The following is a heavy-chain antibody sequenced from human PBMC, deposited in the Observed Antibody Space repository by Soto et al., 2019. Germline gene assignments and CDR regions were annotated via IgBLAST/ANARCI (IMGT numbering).Heavy chain of an antibody. CDR3: ARPYQRIGKQPVVI. V-gene: IGHV3-21*01. Sequence: GGSLRLSCAASGFTFSSYSMNWVRQAPGKGLEWVSSISSSSSYIYYADSVKGRFTISRDNAKNSLYLQMNSLRAEDTSVYYCARPYQRIGKQPVVIWGQGTMVTVSS. CDR1: GFTFSSYS. CDR2: ISSSSSYI. J-gene: IGHJ3*02. D-gene: IGHD6-6*01.